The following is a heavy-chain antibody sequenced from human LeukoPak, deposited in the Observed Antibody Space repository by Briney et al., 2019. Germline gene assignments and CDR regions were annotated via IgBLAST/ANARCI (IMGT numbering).Heavy chain of an antibody. J-gene: IGHJ4*01. CDR3: VRSRDHTYDFDY. D-gene: IGHD5-18*01. Sequence: PGGSLRLSCAASGFTFSSYGMHWVRQAPGKGLEWVAVIWYDGSNKYYADSVKGRFTISRDNSKNTLYLQMNSLRAEDTAVYYCVRSRDHTYDFDYWGQGTLVTVSS. CDR2: IWYDGSNK. V-gene: IGHV3-33*01. CDR1: GFTFSSYG.